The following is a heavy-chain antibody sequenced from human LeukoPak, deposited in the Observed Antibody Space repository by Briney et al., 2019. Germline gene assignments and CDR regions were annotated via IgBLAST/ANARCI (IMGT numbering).Heavy chain of an antibody. CDR3: ARDYGDYLPLY. CDR2: ISAYNGNT. V-gene: IGHV1-18*01. Sequence: ASVKVSCKASGYTFTSFGINWTRQAPGQGLEWMGWISAYNGNTNSAQKLQGRVTMTTDTSTSTAYMELRSLRSDDTAVYYCARDYGDYLPLYWGQGTLITVSS. D-gene: IGHD4-17*01. CDR1: GYTFTSFG. J-gene: IGHJ4*02.